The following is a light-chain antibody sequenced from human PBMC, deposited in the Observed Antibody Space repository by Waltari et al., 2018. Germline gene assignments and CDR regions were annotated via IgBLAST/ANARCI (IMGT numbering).Light chain of an antibody. CDR3: CSYSGSSTPV. J-gene: IGLJ2*01. CDR2: EGS. V-gene: IGLV2-23*01. CDR1: SSDVGSYNL. Sequence: QSALTQPASVSGSPGQSITISCTGTSSDVGSYNLVSWYQQHPGNAPKHMIYEGSKRPSGVSNRCSGPKSGNTASLTISGLQAEDEADYYCCSYSGSSTPVFGGGTKLTVL.